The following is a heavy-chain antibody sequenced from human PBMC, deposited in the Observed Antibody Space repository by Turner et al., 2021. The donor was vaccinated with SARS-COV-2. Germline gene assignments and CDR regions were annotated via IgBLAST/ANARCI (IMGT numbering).Heavy chain of an antibody. D-gene: IGHD3-22*01. J-gene: IGHJ6*02. Sequence: EVQLMESVGGLVQPGGSLRLSCAASVFTFSGSALNWVRQASGKGLEWVGSMRSKANSYATAYAASVKGRFTISRDDSKNTAYLQMNSLKTEDTAVYYCTTPPVAGLVVIDDDYYYGMDVWGQGTTVTVSS. CDR1: VFTFSGSA. CDR3: TTPPVAGLVVIDDDYYYGMDV. CDR2: MRSKANSYAT. V-gene: IGHV3-73*01.